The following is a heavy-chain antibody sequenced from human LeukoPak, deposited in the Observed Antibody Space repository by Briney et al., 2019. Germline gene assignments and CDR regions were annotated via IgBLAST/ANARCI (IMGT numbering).Heavy chain of an antibody. CDR3: ARDDIVVVQAYYYYYGMDV. CDR1: GFTFSIYA. D-gene: IGHD2-2*01. Sequence: GTSLRLSCAASGFTFSIYAIHWVRQAPGKGLEWVAVISIDGRNEYYADSVKGRFTVSRDNSKNTLYLQMNSLRAEDTAVYYCARDDIVVVQAYYYYYGMDVWGQGTTVTVSS. CDR2: ISIDGRNE. V-gene: IGHV3-30*04. J-gene: IGHJ6*02.